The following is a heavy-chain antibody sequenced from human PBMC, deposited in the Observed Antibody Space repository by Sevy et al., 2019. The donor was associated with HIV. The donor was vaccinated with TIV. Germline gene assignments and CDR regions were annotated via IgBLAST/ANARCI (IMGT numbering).Heavy chain of an antibody. V-gene: IGHV3-23*01. CDR2: ISGSGGST. CDR1: GFTFSSYA. CDR3: VKDLFYFDSSGHGVFDI. J-gene: IGHJ3*02. D-gene: IGHD3-22*01. Sequence: GGSLRLSCAASGFTFSSYAMGWVRQAPGKGLEWVSTISGSGGSTYYADSVKGRFTISRDNSKNTLYLQMNRLRAEDMAVYYCVKDLFYFDSSGHGVFDIWGKGTVVTVSS.